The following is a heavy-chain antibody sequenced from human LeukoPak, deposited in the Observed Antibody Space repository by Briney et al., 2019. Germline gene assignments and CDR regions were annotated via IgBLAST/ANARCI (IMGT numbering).Heavy chain of an antibody. CDR3: AKEVGVGHMDV. CDR2: VSGGGDST. V-gene: IGHV3-23*01. J-gene: IGHJ6*03. Sequence: GSLRLSCAASGFTFSSYAMTWVRQAPGKGLEWVSSVSGGGDSTYYADSVKGRFTISRDNSKNTLYLLMNSLRAEDTAVYYCAKEVGVGHMDVWGKGTTVTVSS. CDR1: GFTFSSYA. D-gene: IGHD2-15*01.